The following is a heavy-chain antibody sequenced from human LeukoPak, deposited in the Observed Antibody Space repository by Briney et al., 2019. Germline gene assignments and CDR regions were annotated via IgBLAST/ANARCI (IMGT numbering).Heavy chain of an antibody. Sequence: SETLSLTCAVYGGSFSDYYWNWIRQPPGKGLEWIGYIYYSGSNYYNPSLKSRVTISVDTSKNQFSLKLSSVTAADTAVYYCARGGYGSPFYMDVWGKGTTVTVSS. D-gene: IGHD5-18*01. CDR3: ARGGYGSPFYMDV. V-gene: IGHV4-30-4*08. J-gene: IGHJ6*03. CDR2: IYYSGSN. CDR1: GGSFSDYY.